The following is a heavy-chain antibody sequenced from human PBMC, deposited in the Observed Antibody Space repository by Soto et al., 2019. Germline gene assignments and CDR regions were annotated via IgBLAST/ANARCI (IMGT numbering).Heavy chain of an antibody. Sequence: QVQLVESGGGVVQPGRSLRLSCAASGFTFSSYAMHWVRQAPGKGLEWVAVISYDGSNKYYADSVKGRFTISRDNSKNTLYQMMNSMRAENTAVYYCTSDEVDSDDYYYYYGMDVWGQGTTVTVSS. CDR3: TSDEVDSDDYYYYYGMDV. V-gene: IGHV3-30-3*01. D-gene: IGHD5-12*01. CDR1: GFTFSSYA. J-gene: IGHJ6*02. CDR2: ISYDGSNK.